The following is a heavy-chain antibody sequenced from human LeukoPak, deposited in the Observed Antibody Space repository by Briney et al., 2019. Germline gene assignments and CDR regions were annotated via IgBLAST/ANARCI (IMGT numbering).Heavy chain of an antibody. V-gene: IGHV7-4-1*02. CDR1: GYTFTSYA. CDR2: INTNTGNP. D-gene: IGHD6-6*01. CDR3: ARDSSRIAARPMYNWFDS. J-gene: IGHJ5*01. Sequence: ASVKVSCKASGYTFTSYAMNWVRQAPGQGLEWMGWINTNTGNPTYAQGFTGRFVFSLDTSVSTAYLQISSLKAEDTAVYYCARDSSRIAARPMYNWFDSWGQGTLVTVSS.